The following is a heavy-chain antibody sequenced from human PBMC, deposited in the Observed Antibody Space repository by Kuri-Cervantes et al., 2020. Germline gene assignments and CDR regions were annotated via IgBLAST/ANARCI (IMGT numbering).Heavy chain of an antibody. CDR3: ARDTVPAAISYYMDV. Sequence: GESLKISCAASGFTFSSYAMSWVRQAPGKGLEWVSAISGSGGRTYYADSMKGRFTISRDNSKNTLYLQMNSLRAEDTAVYYCARDTVPAAISYYMDVWGKGTTVTVSS. V-gene: IGHV3-23*01. CDR1: GFTFSSYA. CDR2: ISGSGGRT. D-gene: IGHD2-2*02. J-gene: IGHJ6*03.